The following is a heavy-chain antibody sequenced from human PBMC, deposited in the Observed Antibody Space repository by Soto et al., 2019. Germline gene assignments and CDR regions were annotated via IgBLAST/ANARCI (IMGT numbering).Heavy chain of an antibody. CDR2: ISASDGSS. CDR3: ANDRGPWLADNLFDP. J-gene: IGHJ5*02. V-gene: IGHV1-18*01. CDR1: GYGFSFG. Sequence: ASVKVSCKASGYGFSFGFSWVRQAPGQGLEWMGWISASDGSSNSAQKFRPRIALTTDTSTNTAYMELLSLTSDDPAVYYCANDRGPWLADNLFDPWGQGTLVTVSS. D-gene: IGHD5-12*01.